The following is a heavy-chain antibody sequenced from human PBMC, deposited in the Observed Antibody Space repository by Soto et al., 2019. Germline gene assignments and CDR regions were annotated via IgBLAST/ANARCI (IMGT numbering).Heavy chain of an antibody. V-gene: IGHV1-46*01. D-gene: IGHD2-15*01. CDR2: INPSGGST. J-gene: IGHJ6*02. CDR3: ARAGGGNRGSYYYYGMDV. CDR1: GYTFTSYY. Sequence: GESLKISCKASGYTFTSYYMHLVRQAPGQGLEWMGIINPSGGSTSYAQKFQGRVTMTRDTSTSTVYMELSSLRSEDTAVYYCARAGGGNRGSYYYYGMDVWGQGTTVTVSS.